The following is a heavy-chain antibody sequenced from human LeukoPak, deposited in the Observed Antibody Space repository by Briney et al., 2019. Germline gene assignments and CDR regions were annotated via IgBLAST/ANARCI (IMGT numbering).Heavy chain of an antibody. D-gene: IGHD3-3*01. CDR1: GGSISSGGYS. CDR2: IYRSGST. Sequence: SETLSLTCAVSGGSISSGGYSWSWIRQPPGKGQEWIGYIYRSGSTYYNPSLKSRVTISVDRSKNQFSLKLSSVTAAEKAVYYCARGPFWSGSYYGMDVWGQGTTVTVSS. V-gene: IGHV4-30-2*01. CDR3: ARGPFWSGSYYGMDV. J-gene: IGHJ6*02.